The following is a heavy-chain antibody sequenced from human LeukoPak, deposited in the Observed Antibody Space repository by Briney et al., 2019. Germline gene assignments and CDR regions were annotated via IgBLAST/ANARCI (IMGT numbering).Heavy chain of an antibody. CDR2: ISGSGGST. CDR3: AKSYDFWSGWGLGYMDV. Sequence: PGGSLRLSCAASGFTFSSYAMSWVRQAPGKGLEWVSAISGSGGSTSYADSVKGRFTISRDNSKTTLYLQMNSLRAEDTAVYYCAKSYDFWSGWGLGYMDVWGKGTTVTVSS. V-gene: IGHV3-23*01. CDR1: GFTFSSYA. J-gene: IGHJ6*03. D-gene: IGHD3-3*01.